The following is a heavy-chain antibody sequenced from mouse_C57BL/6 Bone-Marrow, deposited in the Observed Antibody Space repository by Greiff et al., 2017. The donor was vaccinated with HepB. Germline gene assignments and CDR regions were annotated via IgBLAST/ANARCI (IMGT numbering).Heavy chain of an antibody. J-gene: IGHJ2*01. CDR3: ARSTAQATD. Sequence: QVQLQQSGAELVRPGTSVKVSCKASGYAFTNYLIEWVKQRPGQGLEWIGVINPGSGGTNYNEKFKGKATLTADKSSSTAYMQLSSLTSEDSAVYFCARSTAQATDWGQGTTLTVSS. D-gene: IGHD3-2*02. CDR2: INPGSGGT. V-gene: IGHV1-54*01. CDR1: GYAFTNYL.